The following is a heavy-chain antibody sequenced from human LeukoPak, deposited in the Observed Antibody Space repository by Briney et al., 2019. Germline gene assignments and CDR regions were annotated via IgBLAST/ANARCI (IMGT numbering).Heavy chain of an antibody. J-gene: IGHJ4*02. CDR3: ARDHGSQDSGAWYVFDY. V-gene: IGHV3-23*01. CDR2: INHHGHT. CDR1: GFTFNHYA. D-gene: IGHD6-19*01. Sequence: QPGGSLRLSCAASGFTFNHYAMSWVRQAPGKGLERVSGINHHGHTFYADSVKGRFTISRDNSKNTVFLQMNSLRADDTAEYFCARDHGSQDSGAWYVFDYWGRGTLVTVSS.